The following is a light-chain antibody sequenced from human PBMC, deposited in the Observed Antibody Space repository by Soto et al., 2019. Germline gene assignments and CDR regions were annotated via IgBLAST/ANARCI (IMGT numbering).Light chain of an antibody. CDR3: CSFKCRRTHV. CDR2: ERD. Sequence: QSPLTQPASVSGSPGPSITISRTGTSSVFWSYEFVSWYQQHPSKVSTLIIYERDNRRSGVSHRFSGSKSGSTASLTISALQHEQEPHSSCCSFKCRRTHVFGTATKVTV. V-gene: IGLV2-23*01. CDR1: SSVFWSYEF. J-gene: IGLJ1*01.